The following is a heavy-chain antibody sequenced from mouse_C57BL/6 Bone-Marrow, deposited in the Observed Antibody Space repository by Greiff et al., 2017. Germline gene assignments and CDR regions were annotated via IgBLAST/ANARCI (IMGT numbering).Heavy chain of an antibody. D-gene: IGHD3-2*02. CDR3: ASTAQEGFAY. CDR2: IYPRSGNT. J-gene: IGHJ3*01. CDR1: GYTFTSYG. Sequence: VQGVESGAELARPGASVKLSCKASGYTFTSYGISWVKQRTGQGLEWIGAIYPRSGNTYYTEKFKGKATLTADKSSSTTYMGIHSLTSEDSAVYSCASTAQEGFAYWGQGTLVTVSA. V-gene: IGHV1-81*01.